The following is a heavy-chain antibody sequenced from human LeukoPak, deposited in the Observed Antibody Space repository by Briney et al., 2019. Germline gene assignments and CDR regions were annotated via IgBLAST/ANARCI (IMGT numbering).Heavy chain of an antibody. D-gene: IGHD6-19*01. J-gene: IGHJ4*02. Sequence: SETLSLTCTVSGGSISSYYWGWIRQPPGKGLEWIGYIYYSGSTNYNPSLKSRVTISVDKSKNQFSLKLSSVTAADTAVYYCARVISSGWYAAFDYWGQGTLVTVSS. CDR1: GGSISSYY. V-gene: IGHV4-59*12. CDR2: IYYSGST. CDR3: ARVISSGWYAAFDY.